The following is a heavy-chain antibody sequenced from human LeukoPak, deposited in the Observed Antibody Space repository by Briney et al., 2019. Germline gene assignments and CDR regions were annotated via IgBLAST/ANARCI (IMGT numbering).Heavy chain of an antibody. V-gene: IGHV3-30-3*01. CDR3: ASDFSVPSNYDFWSGYYPGLDY. Sequence: PGRSLRLSCAASGFTSSSYAMHWVRQAPGKGLEWVAVISYDGSNKYYADSVKGRFTISRDNSKNTLYLQMNSLRAEDTAVYYCASDFSVPSNYDFWSGYYPGLDYWGQGTLVTVSS. CDR1: GFTSSSYA. D-gene: IGHD3-3*01. CDR2: ISYDGSNK. J-gene: IGHJ4*02.